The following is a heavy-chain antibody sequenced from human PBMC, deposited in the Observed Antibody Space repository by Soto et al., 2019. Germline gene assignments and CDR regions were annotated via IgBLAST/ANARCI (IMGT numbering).Heavy chain of an antibody. CDR3: ARCYRGSLAY. J-gene: IGHJ4*02. V-gene: IGHV4-30-2*01. Sequence: SETLSLACADSGGSISSGGYSWSWIRQPPGKGLEWIGYIYHSGSTYYNPSLKSRVTISVDRSKNQFSLKLNSVTAADTAVYYCARCYRGSLAYWGQGTLVTVSS. CDR2: IYHSGST. D-gene: IGHD2-15*01. CDR1: GGSISSGGYS.